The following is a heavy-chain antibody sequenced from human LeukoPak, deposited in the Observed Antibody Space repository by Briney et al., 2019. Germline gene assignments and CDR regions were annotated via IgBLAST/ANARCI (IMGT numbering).Heavy chain of an antibody. J-gene: IGHJ4*02. Sequence: GGCLRLSCAASGLIFSNCAIHWVRQAPGRGRGWVAVISYDGSNKYYADSVKGRFTISRHISKNTLYLQMNSLSAEDTAVYYCARGYCSSISCYVDYWGQGTLVTVSS. D-gene: IGHD2-2*01. CDR3: ARGYCSSISCYVDY. V-gene: IGHV3-30*04. CDR2: ISYDGSNK. CDR1: GLIFSNCA.